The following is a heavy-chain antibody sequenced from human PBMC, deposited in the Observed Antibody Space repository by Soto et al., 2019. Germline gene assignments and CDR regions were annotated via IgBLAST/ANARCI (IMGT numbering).Heavy chain of an antibody. J-gene: IGHJ6*02. CDR1: GFTFSTYG. Sequence: PVGSLRLSCAASGFTFSTYGMHWVRQAPAKGLEWVAGRRYDGSNQYYADSVKGQFTISRDNSKNTLYMQMDSLRADDTAVYYCARDFTAGATYSGPSYYAMDVWGQGTTVTVSS. CDR2: RRYDGSNQ. D-gene: IGHD1-26*01. V-gene: IGHV3-33*01. CDR3: ARDFTAGATYSGPSYYAMDV.